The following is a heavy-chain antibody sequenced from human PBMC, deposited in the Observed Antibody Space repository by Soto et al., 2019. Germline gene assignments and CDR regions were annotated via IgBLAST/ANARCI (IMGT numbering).Heavy chain of an antibody. J-gene: IGHJ4*02. V-gene: IGHV2-70*01. D-gene: IGHD5-18*01. CDR1: GFSLSTTGMC. CDR3: SRAVGGFTYGYPDY. Sequence: SGPTLVNPTQTLTLTCNFSGFSLSTTGMCVSWIRQPPGKALEWLALIDWADDKYYSTSLKTRLTISKDTSKNQVGLTMTNVEPVDTATYFCSRAVGGFTYGYPDYWGQGTLVTVSS. CDR2: IDWADDK.